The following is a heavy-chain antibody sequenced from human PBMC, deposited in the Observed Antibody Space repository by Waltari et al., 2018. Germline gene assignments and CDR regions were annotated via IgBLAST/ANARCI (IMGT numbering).Heavy chain of an antibody. V-gene: IGHV4-38-2*02. Sequence: QVQLQESSPGLVKPSKTLSVTCTVSGHSIRSNYYGGWIRQPPGKGLEWIGTMWHGGSTYYTPSRKSRVSISMDTSKNQFYLKLNSVTAADTAVYYCARNSSGWSFDSWGQGTLVTVSS. J-gene: IGHJ4*02. D-gene: IGHD6-19*01. CDR2: MWHGGST. CDR1: GHSIRSNYY. CDR3: ARNSSGWSFDS.